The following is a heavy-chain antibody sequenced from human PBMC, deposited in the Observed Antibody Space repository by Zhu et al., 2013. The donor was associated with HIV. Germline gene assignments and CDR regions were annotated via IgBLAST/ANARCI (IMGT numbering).Heavy chain of an antibody. D-gene: IGHD1-26*01. CDR2: INPSGGST. CDR1: GYTFTSYY. J-gene: IGHJ4*02. Sequence: QVQLVQSGAEVKKPGASVKVSCKASGYTFTSYYMHWVRQAPGQGLEWMGIINPSGGSTSYAQKFQGRVTMTRDTSTSTVYMELSSLRSEDTAVYYCARDGGGIVGANYFDYWGQGTLVTVSS. V-gene: IGHV1-46*01. CDR3: ARDGGGIVGANYFDY.